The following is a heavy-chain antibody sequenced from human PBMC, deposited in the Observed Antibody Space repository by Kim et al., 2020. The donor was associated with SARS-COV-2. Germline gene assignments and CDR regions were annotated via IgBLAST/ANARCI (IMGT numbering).Heavy chain of an antibody. V-gene: IGHV3-15*01. J-gene: IGHJ6*03. CDR1: GFTFSNAW. CDR2: IKSKTDGGTT. Sequence: GGSLRLSCAASGFTFSNAWMSWVRQAPGKGLEWVGRIKSKTDGGTTDYAAPVKGRFTISRDDSKNTLYLQMNSLKTEDTAVYYCTTGDVVPAAIRYYYYMDVWGKGTTVTVSS. CDR3: TTGDVVPAAIRYYYYMDV. D-gene: IGHD2-2*01.